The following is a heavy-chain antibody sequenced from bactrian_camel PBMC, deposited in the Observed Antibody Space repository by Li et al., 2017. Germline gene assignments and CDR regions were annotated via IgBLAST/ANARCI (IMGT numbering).Heavy chain of an antibody. CDR1: EYTFRNYC. Sequence: VQLVESGGGSVQTGGTLTLSCVASEYTFRNYCVGWFRQAPGKEREGVAAIDSEGDPNYADSVQGRFKISKDNANSLLFLHMTNLKPEDSATYYCAASSCVTEEEDDFQYYGQGTQVTVS. V-gene: IGHV3S10*01. D-gene: IGHD2*01. CDR2: IDSEGDP. J-gene: IGHJ4*01.